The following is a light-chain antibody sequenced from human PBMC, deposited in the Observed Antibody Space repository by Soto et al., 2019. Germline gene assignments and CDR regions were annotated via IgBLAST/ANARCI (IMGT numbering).Light chain of an antibody. CDR1: QSVSSNL. V-gene: IGKV3-20*01. CDR3: HQYRNSPAT. CDR2: AAS. J-gene: IGKJ1*01. Sequence: VWTQSPATLSLSPGERASLSCRATQSVSSNLLAWYQQKPGLAPRLLIYAASSRATGIPDRFSGSGSGTDFTLTISRLEPEDCAVYFCHQYRNSPATSCQGTKVDI.